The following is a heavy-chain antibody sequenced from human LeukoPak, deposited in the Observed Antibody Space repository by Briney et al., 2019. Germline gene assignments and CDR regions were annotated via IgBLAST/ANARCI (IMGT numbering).Heavy chain of an antibody. J-gene: IGHJ4*02. V-gene: IGHV4-34*01. CDR1: GGSFSGYY. Sequence: SETLSLTCAVYGGSFSGYYWSWIRQPPGKGLEWIGEINHSGSTNYNPSLKSRVTISVDTSKNQFSLKLSSVTAADTAVYYCAVGGYDFWSGYYPPYWGQGTLVTVSS. CDR3: AVGGYDFWSGYYPPY. D-gene: IGHD3-3*01. CDR2: INHSGST.